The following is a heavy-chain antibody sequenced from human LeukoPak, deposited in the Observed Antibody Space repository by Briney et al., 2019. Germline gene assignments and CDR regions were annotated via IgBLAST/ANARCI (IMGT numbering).Heavy chain of an antibody. V-gene: IGHV1-69*05. J-gene: IGHJ4*02. D-gene: IGHD3-10*01. CDR3: AREGITMVRGVIPVGFDY. Sequence: ASVKVSCKASGGTFSSYAISWVRQAPGQGLEWMGGIIPIFGTANYAQKFQGRVTITTDESTSTAYMELSSLRSEDTAVYYCAREGITMVRGVIPVGFDYWGQGTLVTVSS. CDR1: GGTFSSYA. CDR2: IIPIFGTA.